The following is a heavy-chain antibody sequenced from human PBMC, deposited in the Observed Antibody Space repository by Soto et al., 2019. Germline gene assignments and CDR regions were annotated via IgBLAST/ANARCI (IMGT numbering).Heavy chain of an antibody. Sequence: QVQLQESGPGLVKPSLTLSLTCTVSGGSISSGGYWWSWIRQHPGKGLEWVGYISYSGSTSYNPSLKSRLTISADTSKNHFSLELTSVTAADTAVYYCAREVSTHFEYWGQGTLVTVSS. V-gene: IGHV4-31*03. CDR1: GGSISSGGYW. D-gene: IGHD6-13*01. J-gene: IGHJ4*02. CDR3: AREVSTHFEY. CDR2: ISYSGST.